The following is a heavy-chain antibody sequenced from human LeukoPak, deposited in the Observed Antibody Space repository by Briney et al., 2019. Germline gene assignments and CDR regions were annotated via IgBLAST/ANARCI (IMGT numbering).Heavy chain of an antibody. CDR1: VYLFIREH. D-gene: IGHD2-2*01. J-gene: IGHJ4*02. V-gene: IGHV1-2*02. CDR2: INPNSGFT. CDR3: ARLAYCSSSRCRSFDY. Sequence: GASVKFSRQACVYLFIREHLHGLGQAPAQGLDGMGWINPNSGFTNYEQMFQGRVTLTRDTSISTAYMELSRLRSDDTAVYYCARLAYCSSSRCRSFDYWGQGTLVTVSS.